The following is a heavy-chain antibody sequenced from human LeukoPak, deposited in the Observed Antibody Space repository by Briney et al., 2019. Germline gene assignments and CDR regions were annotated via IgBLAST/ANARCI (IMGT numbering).Heavy chain of an antibody. D-gene: IGHD3-22*01. CDR3: ARQLISPNYYDSSGYSV. CDR1: GGSISSGGYY. CDR2: IYYSGST. J-gene: IGHJ4*02. Sequence: SQTLSLTCTVSGGSISSGGYYWSWIRQHPGKGLEWIGYIYYSGSTYYNPSLKSRVTISVDTSKNQFSLKLSSVTAADTAVYYCARQLISPNYYDSSGYSVWGQGTLVTVSS. V-gene: IGHV4-31*03.